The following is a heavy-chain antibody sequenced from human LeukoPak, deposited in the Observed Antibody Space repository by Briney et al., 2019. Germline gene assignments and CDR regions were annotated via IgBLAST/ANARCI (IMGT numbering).Heavy chain of an antibody. CDR3: VRGNSHYGMDV. V-gene: IGHV1-8*01. J-gene: IGHJ6*02. D-gene: IGHD4-23*01. Sequence: ASVKVSCKASGYTFTNYDINWVRQATGQELEWMGWVNPNSGYTGYVQKFQGRVTMTRSTSITTAYMELSSLRSEDTAVYYCVRGNSHYGMDVWGQGTTVTVSS. CDR1: GYTFTNYD. CDR2: VNPNSGYT.